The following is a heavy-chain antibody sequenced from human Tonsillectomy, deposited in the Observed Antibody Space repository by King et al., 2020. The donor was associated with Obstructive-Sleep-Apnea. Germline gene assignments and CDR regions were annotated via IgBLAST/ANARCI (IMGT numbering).Heavy chain of an antibody. D-gene: IGHD6-19*01. CDR3: ARGPAVAGRYYFDY. J-gene: IGHJ4*02. Sequence: VQLVESGGGLVQPGGSLRLSCAASGFTFSNYWMTWVRPAPGKGLEWVANIKQDGSDKYYVDSVKGRFTFSRDNAENSLFLQMNSLRAEDTAVYYCARGPAVAGRYYFDYWGQGTLVTVSS. CDR1: GFTFSNYW. CDR2: IKQDGSDK. V-gene: IGHV3-7*03.